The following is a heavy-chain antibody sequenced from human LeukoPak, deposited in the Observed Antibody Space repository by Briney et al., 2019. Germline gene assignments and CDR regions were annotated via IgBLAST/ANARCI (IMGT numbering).Heavy chain of an antibody. CDR3: ARPCQYYYDSSGYYSYYFDY. V-gene: IGHV5-51*01. CDR1: GYSFTSYW. D-gene: IGHD3-22*01. CDR2: IYPGDSDT. J-gene: IGHJ4*02. Sequence: GESLKISCKGSGYSFTSYWIGWVRQMPGKGLEWMGIIYPGDSDTRYSPSFQGQVTISADKSISTAYLQWSSLKASDTAMYYCARPCQYYYDSSGYYSYYFDYWGQGTLVTVSS.